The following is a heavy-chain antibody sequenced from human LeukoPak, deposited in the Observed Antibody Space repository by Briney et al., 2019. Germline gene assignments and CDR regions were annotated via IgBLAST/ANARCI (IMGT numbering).Heavy chain of an antibody. Sequence: SETLSLTCTVSGYSISSGYYWGWIRQPPGKGLEWIGSIYHSGSTYYNPSLKSRVTISVGTSKNQFSLKLSSVTAADTAVYYCARVTTVGGVDYWGQGTLVTVS. J-gene: IGHJ4*02. D-gene: IGHD4-11*01. CDR2: IYHSGST. V-gene: IGHV4-38-2*02. CDR1: GYSISSGYY. CDR3: ARVTTVGGVDY.